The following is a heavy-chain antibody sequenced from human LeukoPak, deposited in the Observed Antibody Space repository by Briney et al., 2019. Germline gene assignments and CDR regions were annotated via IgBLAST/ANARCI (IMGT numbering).Heavy chain of an antibody. V-gene: IGHV1-18*01. CDR1: GYTFTSYG. CDR3: ARGLNTYYDFWGRGYYYYMDV. J-gene: IGHJ6*03. D-gene: IGHD3-3*01. CDR2: ISAYNGNT. Sequence: ASVKVSCKASGYTFTSYGISWVRQAPGQGLEWMGWISAYNGNTNYAQKLQGRVTMTTDTSTSTAYMELRSLRSDDTAVYYCARGLNTYYDFWGRGYYYYMDVWGKGTTVTVSS.